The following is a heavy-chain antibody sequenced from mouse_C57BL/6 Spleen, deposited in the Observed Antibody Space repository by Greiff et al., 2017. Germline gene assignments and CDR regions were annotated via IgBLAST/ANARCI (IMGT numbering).Heavy chain of an antibody. V-gene: IGHV5-17*01. D-gene: IGHD2-1*01. CDR2: LSSGSSTI. Sequence: EVQRVESGGGLVKPGGSLKLSCAASGFTFSDYGMHWVRQAPEKGLEWVAYLSSGSSTIYYADTVKGRFTISRANAKNTLFLQMTSLRSEDTAMYYCARRGLWQPDYYAMDYWGQGTSVTVSS. J-gene: IGHJ4*01. CDR3: ARRGLWQPDYYAMDY. CDR1: GFTFSDYG.